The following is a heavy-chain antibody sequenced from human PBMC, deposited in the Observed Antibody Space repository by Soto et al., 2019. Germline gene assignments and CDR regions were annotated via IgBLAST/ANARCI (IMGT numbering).Heavy chain of an antibody. J-gene: IGHJ6*02. V-gene: IGHV4-30-2*03. D-gene: IGHD2-15*01. CDR3: ARLLVVVVIDSDGMDV. CDR2: IYYSGST. Sequence: PSETLSLTCTVSGGSITSGGYCWTWIRQHPVKGLEWMGHIYYSGSTYYNPSLKSRVTISVDTSKNQFSLKLSSVTAADTAVYYCARLLVVVVIDSDGMDVWGQGTTVTVSS. CDR1: GGSITSGGYC.